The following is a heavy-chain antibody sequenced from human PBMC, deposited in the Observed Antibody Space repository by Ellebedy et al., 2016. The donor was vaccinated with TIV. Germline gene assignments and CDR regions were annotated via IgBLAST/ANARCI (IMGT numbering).Heavy chain of an antibody. V-gene: IGHV4-39*01. CDR3: ARHEPGTPMYYYYGMDV. D-gene: IGHD1-14*01. CDR1: GDSISSNNYY. J-gene: IGHJ6*02. Sequence: MPSETLSLTCTVSGDSISSNNYYWGWIRQPPGKGLEWIGSIYYSGSTYYNPSLKSRVTISVDTSKNQFSLKLSSVTAADTAVYYCARHEPGTPMYYYYGMDVWGQGTTVTVSS. CDR2: IYYSGST.